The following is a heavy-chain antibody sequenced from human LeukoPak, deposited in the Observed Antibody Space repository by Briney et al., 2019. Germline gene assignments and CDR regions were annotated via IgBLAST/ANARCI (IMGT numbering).Heavy chain of an antibody. J-gene: IGHJ4*02. D-gene: IGHD3-22*01. Sequence: ASMKVSCKASGYTFTSYDINWVRQATGQGLEWMGWMNPNSGNTGYAQKFQGRVTMTRNTSISTAYMELSSLRSEDTAVYYCARRTQDYYDSSGLIDYWGQGTLVTVSS. V-gene: IGHV1-8*01. CDR3: ARRTQDYYDSSGLIDY. CDR1: GYTFTSYD. CDR2: MNPNSGNT.